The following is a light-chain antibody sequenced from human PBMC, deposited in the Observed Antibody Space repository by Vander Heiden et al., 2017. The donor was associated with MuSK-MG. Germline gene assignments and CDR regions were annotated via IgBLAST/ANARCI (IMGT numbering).Light chain of an antibody. CDR1: SSDVGDYNY. V-gene: IGLV2-11*01. Sequence: HSAVTQPRTVPGPPGQPVTIPCTGTSSDVGDYNYVSWYQQHPGKALVLYIYNVSKRASGVPDCFSSSESATTASLTISGLEAEDESYYYCCKYIGSYWAFGTGTKLTVL. CDR3: CKYIGSYWA. CDR2: NVS. J-gene: IGLJ3*02.